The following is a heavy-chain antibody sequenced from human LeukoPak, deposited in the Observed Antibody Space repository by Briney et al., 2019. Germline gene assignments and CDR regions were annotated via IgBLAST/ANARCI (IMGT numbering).Heavy chain of an antibody. V-gene: IGHV4-31*03. CDR1: GGSISSGGYY. J-gene: IGHJ5*02. CDR3: ARDHRMRFDP. CDR2: IYYSGST. Sequence: SETLSLTCTVSGGSISSGGYYWSWIRQHPGKGLEWIGYIYYSGSTYYNPSLKSRVTISVDTSKNQFSLKLSSVTAADTAVYYCARDHRMRFDPWGQGTLVTVSS.